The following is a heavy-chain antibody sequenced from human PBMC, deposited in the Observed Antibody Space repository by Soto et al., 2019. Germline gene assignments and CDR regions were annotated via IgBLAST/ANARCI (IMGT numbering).Heavy chain of an antibody. CDR2: INHLGIT. Sequence: PSETLSLTCAVHGGSFSTYYWSWIRQPPGKGLEWIGEINHLGITTYKSSLRSQVTMSADTSTNLFSLELTSVTAADTAVYYCVVRPYSNFYGLDVWGQGTTVT. V-gene: IGHV4-34*01. D-gene: IGHD2-15*01. CDR3: VVRPYSNFYGLDV. J-gene: IGHJ6*02. CDR1: GGSFSTYY.